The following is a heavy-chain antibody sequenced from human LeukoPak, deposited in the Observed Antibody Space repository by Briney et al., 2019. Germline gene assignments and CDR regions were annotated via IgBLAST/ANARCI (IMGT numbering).Heavy chain of an antibody. CDR2: IIPIFGTA. D-gene: IGHD6-6*01. Sequence: SVKVSCKASGGTFSSYGISWVRQAPGQGREWMGGIIPIFGTANYAQKFQGRVTITTDESTSTAYMDLSSLRSEDTAVYYCARGPLGYSSSSLTYYYYYYMDVWGKGTTVTVSS. J-gene: IGHJ6*03. CDR3: ARGPLGYSSSSLTYYYYYYMDV. CDR1: GGTFSSYG. V-gene: IGHV1-69*05.